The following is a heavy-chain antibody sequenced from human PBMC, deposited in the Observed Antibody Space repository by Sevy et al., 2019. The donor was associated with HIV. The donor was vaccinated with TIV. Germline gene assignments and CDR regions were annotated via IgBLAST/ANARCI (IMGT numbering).Heavy chain of an antibody. CDR3: ARHHASYGVTGYYYYYGLDV. Sequence: GESLKISCKGSGYNFISYWIGWVRQMPGRGLEWMGIIYPDDSDTRYSPSFQGQGAISVDKSINTAYLQWSSLKASDTAMYYCARHHASYGVTGYYYYYGLDVWGQGTTVTVSS. D-gene: IGHD4-17*01. V-gene: IGHV5-51*01. J-gene: IGHJ6*02. CDR1: GYNFISYW. CDR2: IYPDDSDT.